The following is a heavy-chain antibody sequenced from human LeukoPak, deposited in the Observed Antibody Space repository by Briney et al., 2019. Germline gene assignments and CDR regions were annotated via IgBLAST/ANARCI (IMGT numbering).Heavy chain of an antibody. CDR3: ATDYADYVGYFFFDY. Sequence: GGSLRLSCAASGFTLNNYAMNWVREAPGKGGEGGSSISGGGETTYYADSGKGRFTIPRDNSQNTVYVQMNSVRGEDRAVYYCATDYADYVGYFFFDYWGQGTLVTVSS. J-gene: IGHJ4*02. V-gene: IGHV3-23*01. CDR1: GFTLNNYA. CDR2: ISGGGETT. D-gene: IGHD4-17*01.